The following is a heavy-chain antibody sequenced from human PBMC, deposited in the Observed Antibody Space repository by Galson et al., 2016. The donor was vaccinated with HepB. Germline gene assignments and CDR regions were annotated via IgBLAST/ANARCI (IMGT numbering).Heavy chain of an antibody. J-gene: IGHJ4*02. V-gene: IGHV4-34*01. D-gene: IGHD3-22*01. Sequence: ETLSLTCDVYGGSFSGYYWSWIRQPPGKGLEWIGEINHSGSTNYNPSLKSRVTISVDTSKNQFSLKLSSVTAADAAVYYCARAEDHTSGYDWLRYWGQGTLVTVSS. CDR3: ARAEDHTSGYDWLRY. CDR2: INHSGST. CDR1: GGSFSGYY.